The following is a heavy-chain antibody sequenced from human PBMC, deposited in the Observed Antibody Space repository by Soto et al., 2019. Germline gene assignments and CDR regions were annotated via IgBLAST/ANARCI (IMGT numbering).Heavy chain of an antibody. CDR2: ISWNSGSI. CDR1: GFTFDDYA. Sequence: PGGSLRFSCAASGFTFDDYAMHWVRQAPGKGLEWVSGISWNSGSIGYADSVKGRFTISRDNAKNSLYLQMNSLRAEDTALYYCAKDVSFGGSGYYLGWGQGTLVTVSS. V-gene: IGHV3-9*01. CDR3: AKDVSFGGSGYYLG. J-gene: IGHJ4*02. D-gene: IGHD3-3*01.